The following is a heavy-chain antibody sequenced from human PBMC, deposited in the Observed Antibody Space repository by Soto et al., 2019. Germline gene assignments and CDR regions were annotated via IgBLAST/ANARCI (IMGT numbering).Heavy chain of an antibody. D-gene: IGHD6-19*01. J-gene: IGHJ4*01. Sequence: EVQLVESGGGLVKPGGSLRLSCAASGFTFSSYSMNWVRQAPGKGLEWVSSISSSSSYIYYADSVKGRFTISRDNAKNSLHLQINSQRAEDTAVYYCAGEKQWLVPDFDYWGHGTLVTVSS. CDR1: GFTFSSYS. CDR2: ISSSSSYI. CDR3: AGEKQWLVPDFDY. V-gene: IGHV3-21*01.